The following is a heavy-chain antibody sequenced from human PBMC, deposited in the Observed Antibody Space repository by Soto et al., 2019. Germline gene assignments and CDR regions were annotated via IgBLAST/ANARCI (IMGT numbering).Heavy chain of an antibody. V-gene: IGHV3-23*01. CDR1: GFTFSSYA. J-gene: IGHJ4*02. D-gene: IGHD6-13*01. CDR2: ISGSGGST. CDR3: ASLTSIWQVDFDY. Sequence: GGSLRLSCAASGFTFSSYAMSWVRQAPGKGLEWVSGISGSGGSTFYADSVKGRFTISRDNSKNTLYLQMNSLRAEDTAVYYCASLTSIWQVDFDYWGQGTLVTVSS.